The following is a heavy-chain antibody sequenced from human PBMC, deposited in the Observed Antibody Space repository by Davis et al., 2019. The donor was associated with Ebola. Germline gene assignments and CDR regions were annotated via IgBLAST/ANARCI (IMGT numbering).Heavy chain of an antibody. Sequence: GESLKISCAASGFTFTSYAMSWVRQAPGKGLEWVSVIYSGGSRYYADSVKGRFTISRDNSKNTLYLQMNSLRAEDTAVYYCARPRGEGYYYGMDVWGQGTTVTVSS. V-gene: IGHV3-66*02. CDR2: IYSGGSR. D-gene: IGHD3-10*01. J-gene: IGHJ6*02. CDR1: GFTFTSYA. CDR3: ARPRGEGYYYGMDV.